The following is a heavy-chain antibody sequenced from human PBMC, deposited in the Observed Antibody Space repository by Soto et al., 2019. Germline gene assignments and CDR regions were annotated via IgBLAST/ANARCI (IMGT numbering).Heavy chain of an antibody. J-gene: IGHJ6*02. CDR1: GYSFTSYW. CDR2: IYPGDSGT. V-gene: IGHV5-51*01. CDR3: ARVQQMGPGCCYYGMGV. Sequence: GESLKISCKGSGYSFTSYWIGWVRQMPGKGLEWMGIIYPGDSGTRYSPSFQRQLTISADKSISTAYLQWRSLKASYTAMYYCARVQQMGPGCCYYGMGVSGEGHTVT. D-gene: IGHD6-13*01.